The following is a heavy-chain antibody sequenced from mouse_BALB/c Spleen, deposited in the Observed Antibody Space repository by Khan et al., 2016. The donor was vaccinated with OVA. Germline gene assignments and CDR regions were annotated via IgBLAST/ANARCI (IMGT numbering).Heavy chain of an antibody. D-gene: IGHD2-14*01. V-gene: IGHV3-8*02. CDR2: IIYTGYT. Sequence: EVQLQESGPSLVKPSQTLSLTCSVTGDSITTGYWNWIRKFPGNKLEYMGYIIYTGYTYYNPSLKSRISITRHTSNNQYYLQLNSVTDEDTATYYCARSTYRYAFVYWGHRTLVTVSA. CDR1: GDSITTGY. J-gene: IGHJ3*01. CDR3: ARSTYRYAFVY.